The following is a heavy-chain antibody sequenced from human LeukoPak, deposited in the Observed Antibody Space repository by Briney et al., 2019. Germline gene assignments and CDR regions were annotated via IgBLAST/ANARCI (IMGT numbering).Heavy chain of an antibody. V-gene: IGHV4-30-4*02. J-gene: IGHJ5*02. CDR3: ARGTYEQLVFSMWFDP. CDR1: GGSISSGDYY. CDR2: IYYSGST. Sequence: SETLSLTCTVSGGSISSGDYYWSWIRQPPGKGLEWIGYIYYSGSTYYNPSLKSRVTISVDTSKNQFSLKLSSVTAADTAVYYCARGTYEQLVFSMWFDPWGQGTLVTVSS. D-gene: IGHD6-13*01.